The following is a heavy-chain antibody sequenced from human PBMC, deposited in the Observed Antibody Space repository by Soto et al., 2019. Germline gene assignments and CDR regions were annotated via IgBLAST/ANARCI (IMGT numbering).Heavy chain of an antibody. V-gene: IGHV1-18*04. CDR3: AREMGYNLTPQRSAGGDWFDP. D-gene: IGHD1-20*01. Sequence: QVQLVQSGAEVKKPGASVKVSCKASGYTFISYGISWVRQAPGQGLEWMGWINGYTGNTNYAQKLQGRVTMTTDTSTSTAYMELRSLRSDDTAVYYCAREMGYNLTPQRSAGGDWFDPWGQGTLVTVSS. J-gene: IGHJ5*02. CDR2: INGYTGNT. CDR1: GYTFISYG.